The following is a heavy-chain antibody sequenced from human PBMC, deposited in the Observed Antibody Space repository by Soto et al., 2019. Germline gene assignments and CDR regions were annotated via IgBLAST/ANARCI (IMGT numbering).Heavy chain of an antibody. CDR1: GFYFDNYA. CDR2: LSGSSDIV. Sequence: GGSLRLSCVTSGFYFDNYAMHWVRQAPGKGPEWVSGLSGSSDIVAYADSVKGRFTISRTNAKKFLYLQMNILRPENTGFYYFVISYENFYADFDYWGQGTLVTVSS. CDR3: VISYENFYADFDY. J-gene: IGHJ4*02. V-gene: IGHV3-9*01. D-gene: IGHD3-16*01.